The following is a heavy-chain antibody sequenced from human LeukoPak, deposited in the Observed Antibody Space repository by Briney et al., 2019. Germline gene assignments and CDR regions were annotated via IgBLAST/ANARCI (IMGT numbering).Heavy chain of an antibody. CDR1: GFTFSSYS. CDR3: ARCTTGKTFGSLREIKKSREIDF. V-gene: IGHV3-21*01. D-gene: IGHD1-1*01. Sequence: GGSLRLSCAASGFTFSSYSMNWVRRAPGKGLEWVSSTSSSSSYINYADSVRGRFTISRDNAKNSLFLQMDSLRGEDTAVYYCARCTTGKTFGSLREIKKSREIDFWGQGTLVTVSS. J-gene: IGHJ4*02. CDR2: TSSSSSYI.